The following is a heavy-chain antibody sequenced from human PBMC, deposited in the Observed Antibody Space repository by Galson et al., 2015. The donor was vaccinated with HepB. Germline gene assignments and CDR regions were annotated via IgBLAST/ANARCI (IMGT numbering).Heavy chain of an antibody. J-gene: IGHJ3*02. D-gene: IGHD3-22*01. CDR2: ISSSSSYI. CDR1: GFTFSSYS. CDR3: ARDGLPDSSGYYIRDAFDI. Sequence: SLRLSCAASGFTFSSYSMNWVRQAPGKGLEWVSSISSSSSYIYYADSVKGRFTISRDNAKNSLYLQMNSLRAEDTAVYYCARDGLPDSSGYYIRDAFDIWGQGTMVTVSS. V-gene: IGHV3-21*01.